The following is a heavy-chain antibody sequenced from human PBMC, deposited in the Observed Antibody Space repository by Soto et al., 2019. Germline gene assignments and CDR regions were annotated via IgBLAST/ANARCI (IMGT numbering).Heavy chain of an antibody. J-gene: IGHJ5*02. D-gene: IGHD2-15*01. CDR2: MNPNTGNT. Sequence: QVQLVQSGAEVKKPGDSVRVSCKASGYTFTSSDVYWVRQATGQGLELMGWMNPNTGNTGYAQKFQGRVTMTRNTSRSTAYMELSSLRSDDTAVDYCASGSNHCSGGSCYSDWFDPWGQGTPVTVSS. V-gene: IGHV1-8*01. CDR3: ASGSNHCSGGSCYSDWFDP. CDR1: GYTFTSSD.